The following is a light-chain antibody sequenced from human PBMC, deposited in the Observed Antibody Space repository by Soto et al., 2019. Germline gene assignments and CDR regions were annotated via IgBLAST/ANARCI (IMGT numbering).Light chain of an antibody. CDR3: QQYNNWPPIT. CDR1: QSVSSSY. V-gene: IGKV3-15*01. Sequence: EIVLTQSPATLSLSPGERATLSCRASQSVSSSYLAWYHQKPGQPPRLLIYDASTRATGIPARFSGSGSGTEFTLTISSLQSEDFAVYYCQQYNNWPPITFGQGTRLEIK. CDR2: DAS. J-gene: IGKJ5*01.